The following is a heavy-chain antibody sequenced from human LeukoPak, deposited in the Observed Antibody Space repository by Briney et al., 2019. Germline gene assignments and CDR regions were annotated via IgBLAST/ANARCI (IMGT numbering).Heavy chain of an antibody. CDR1: GGSISSSSYY. V-gene: IGHV4-39*01. CDR3: ASLTIFGVVIDY. D-gene: IGHD3-3*01. Sequence: SETLSLTCTVSGGSISSSSYYWGWIRQPPGKGLEWIGSMYYSGSTYYNPSLKSRVTISVDTSKNQFSLKLSSVTAADTAVYYCASLTIFGVVIDYWGQGTLVTVSS. J-gene: IGHJ4*02. CDR2: MYYSGST.